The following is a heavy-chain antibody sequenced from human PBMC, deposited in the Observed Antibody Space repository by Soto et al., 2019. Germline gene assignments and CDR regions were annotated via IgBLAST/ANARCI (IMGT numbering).Heavy chain of an antibody. CDR2: ISSSGSTI. CDR1: GFTFSDYY. D-gene: IGHD2-2*01. Sequence: GGSLRLSCAASGFTFSDYYMSWIRQAPGKGLEWVSYISSSGSTIYYADSVKGRFTISRDNAKNSLYLQMNSLRAEDTAVYYCARDSSCSSTSCYGVGFDNWFDPWGQGTLVTVSS. J-gene: IGHJ5*02. CDR3: ARDSSCSSTSCYGVGFDNWFDP. V-gene: IGHV3-11*01.